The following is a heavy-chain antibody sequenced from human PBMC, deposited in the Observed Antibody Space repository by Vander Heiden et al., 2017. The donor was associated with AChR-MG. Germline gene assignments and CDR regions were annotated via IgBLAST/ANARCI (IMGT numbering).Heavy chain of an antibody. J-gene: IGHJ4*02. Sequence: QVQLVQSGAEVKKPGASVKVSCKASGYTFTSYGISWVRQAPGQGLEWMGWISAYNGTTNNAQKLQGRVTMTTDTSTSTAYMELRSLRSDDTAVYYCARDRPYYDYVWGSYRWAYWGQGTLVTVSS. CDR2: ISAYNGTT. CDR3: ARDRPYYDYVWGSYRWAY. V-gene: IGHV1-18*01. CDR1: GYTFTSYG. D-gene: IGHD3-16*02.